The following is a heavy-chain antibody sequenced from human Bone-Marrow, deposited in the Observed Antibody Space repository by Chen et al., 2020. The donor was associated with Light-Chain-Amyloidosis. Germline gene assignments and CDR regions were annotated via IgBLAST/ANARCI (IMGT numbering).Heavy chain of an antibody. D-gene: IGHD2-8*02. CDR1: GYSISSGYY. Sequence: QVQLQESGPGLVKPSETLSLTCAVSGYSISSGYYWGWIRQPPGKGLEWIGSIYHSGSTYYNPSLKSRVTISVDTSKNQFSLKLSSVTAADTAVYYCARLVRSNYFDYWGQGTLVTVSS. CDR3: ARLVRSNYFDY. CDR2: IYHSGST. V-gene: IGHV4-38-2*01. J-gene: IGHJ4*02.